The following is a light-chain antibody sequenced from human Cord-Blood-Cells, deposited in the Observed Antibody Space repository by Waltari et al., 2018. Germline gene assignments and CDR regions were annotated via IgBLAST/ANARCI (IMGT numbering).Light chain of an antibody. CDR3: QQRSNWPPLT. CDR2: DAS. CDR1: QSVSSY. J-gene: IGKJ4*01. Sequence: EIVLTQSPATLSLSPGERATLSCRASQSVSSYLAWYQQKPGQAPRLLNYDASNRATCITARFSGSGSGTDFTLTISSLEPEDFAVYYCQQRSNWPPLTFGGGTKVEIK. V-gene: IGKV3-11*01.